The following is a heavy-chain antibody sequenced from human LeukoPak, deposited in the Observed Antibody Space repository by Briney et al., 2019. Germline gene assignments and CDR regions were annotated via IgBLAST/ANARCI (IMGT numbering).Heavy chain of an antibody. CDR3: ARGQGPTTAHNDC. V-gene: IGHV3-64*01. J-gene: IGHJ4*02. CDR2: ISSNGGST. D-gene: IGHD4-11*01. CDR1: GFTFSSYA. Sequence: GGSLRLSCAASGFTFSSYAMHWVRQAPGKGLEYVSAISSNGGSTYYANSVKGRFTISRDNSKNTLYLQMGSLRAEDMAVYYCARGQGPTTAHNDCWGQGTLVTVSS.